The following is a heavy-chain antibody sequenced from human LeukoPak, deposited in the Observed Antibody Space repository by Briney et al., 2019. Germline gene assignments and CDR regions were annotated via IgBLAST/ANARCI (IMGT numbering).Heavy chain of an antibody. CDR3: AKAIAGVGRLFDY. D-gene: IGHD6-13*01. CDR1: GFTFSSYA. V-gene: IGHV3-23*01. Sequence: GGSLRLSCEASGFTFSSYAMSWVRQAPGKGLEWVSTFNGGGGPTYYADSVKGRFTISRDNSKNTLFLQMNSLRAEDTALYYCAKAIAGVGRLFDYWGQGALVTVSS. CDR2: FNGGGGPT. J-gene: IGHJ4*02.